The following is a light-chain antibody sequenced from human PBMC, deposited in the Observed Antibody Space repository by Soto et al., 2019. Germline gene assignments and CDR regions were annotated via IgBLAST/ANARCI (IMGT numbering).Light chain of an antibody. CDR3: SSFTSRFTFV. CDR1: RSDVGAYNY. CDR2: EVT. J-gene: IGLJ1*01. V-gene: IGLV2-14*01. Sequence: QSALTQPASVSGSPGQSTAISCTGTRSDVGAYNYVSWYQQHPGKAPKLMISEVTNRPSGVSDRFSGSKSGNTASLTISGLQAEDEADYYCSSFTSRFTFVFGTGTKVTVL.